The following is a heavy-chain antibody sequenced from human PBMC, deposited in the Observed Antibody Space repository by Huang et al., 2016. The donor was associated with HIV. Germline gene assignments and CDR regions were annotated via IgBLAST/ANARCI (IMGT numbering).Heavy chain of an antibody. D-gene: IGHD5-12*01. CDR3: AKASRGGFELDF. V-gene: IGHV3-30*18. CDR2: GSGDGKIK. Sequence: QVQLVESGGAVVQPGRSLRLSCTASGFTFNNYGMHWGRQASVKGLEWVAVGSGDGKIKKDVDSVKGRFTISRDKTQNMLYLQINNLRGEDTALYHCAKASRGGFELDFWGQGTLVTVSS. J-gene: IGHJ4*02. CDR1: GFTFNNYG.